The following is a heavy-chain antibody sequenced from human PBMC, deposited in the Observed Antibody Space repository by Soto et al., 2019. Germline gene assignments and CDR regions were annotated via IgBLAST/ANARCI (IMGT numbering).Heavy chain of an antibody. V-gene: IGHV3-21*06. J-gene: IGHJ4*02. Sequence: PGGSLRLSCVVSGVSFSDYSMNWVRQAPGKGLEWVSLITGNSEYKYYAGSVKGRFTVSRDNAKNSLYLQMNSLTVEDTAVYYCARSGELLQTFDSWGQGTLVTVYS. D-gene: IGHD1-26*01. CDR1: GVSFSDYS. CDR3: ARSGELLQTFDS. CDR2: ITGNSEYK.